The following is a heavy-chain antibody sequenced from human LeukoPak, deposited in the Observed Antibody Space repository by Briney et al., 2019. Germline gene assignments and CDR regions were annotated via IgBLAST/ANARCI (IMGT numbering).Heavy chain of an antibody. CDR1: GGSIRSGSHY. CDR3: AKRDDSGGNLVDL. J-gene: IGHJ4*02. Sequence: SETLSLTCTVSGGSIRSGSHYWVWIRQPPGKGLEWIGSIYYSGSTYYNSSLENRVTISIDTSKKHFSLRLRSLSAADTSVYYCAKRDDSGGNLVDLWGQGTLVTVSS. V-gene: IGHV4-39*02. CDR2: IYYSGST. D-gene: IGHD3-22*01.